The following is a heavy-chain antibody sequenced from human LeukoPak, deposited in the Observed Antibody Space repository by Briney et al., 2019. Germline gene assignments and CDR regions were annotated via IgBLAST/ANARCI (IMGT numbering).Heavy chain of an antibody. CDR1: YYTFTNYG. J-gene: IGHJ6*03. CDR3: ARVLEITNYYYYMDV. CDR2: ISAYNGNT. Sequence: ASVKVSCKASYYTFTNYGITWLRQAPGQGLEWMGWISAYNGNTFYAQNLQGRVTMTTDTSTSTAYMELRSLTSDDTAVYYCARVLEITNYYYYMDVWGKGTTVTVSS. V-gene: IGHV1-18*01. D-gene: IGHD1-1*01.